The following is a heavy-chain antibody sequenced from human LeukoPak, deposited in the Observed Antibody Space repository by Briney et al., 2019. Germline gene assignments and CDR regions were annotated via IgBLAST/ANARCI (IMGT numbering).Heavy chain of an antibody. Sequence: ASVKVSCKASGYTFTGYYMHWVRQAPGQGLEGMGWINPNCCSTNYAQKFQGRVTMTRDTSISTAYMELSRLRSDDTAVYYCAIDYDSSSYYFDYSGQGPLVTVSS. CDR3: AIDYDSSSYYFDY. CDR2: INPNCCST. J-gene: IGHJ4*02. D-gene: IGHD3-22*01. V-gene: IGHV1-2*02. CDR1: GYTFTGYY.